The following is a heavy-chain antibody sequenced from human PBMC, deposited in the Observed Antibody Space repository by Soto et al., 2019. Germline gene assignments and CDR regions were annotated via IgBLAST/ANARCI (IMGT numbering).Heavy chain of an antibody. Sequence: PSCCLRLACAASGVRVSVYVMTGVRQATGKGLEWVSAVTANGGSTYSADSVKGRFTISRDNSKNTLFLQMNSLRAEDTAVYYCASLGVGDWANYYYYYGMDVWGQGTTVTVSS. V-gene: IGHV3-23*01. CDR2: VTANGGST. CDR1: GVRVSVYV. D-gene: IGHD2-21*02. J-gene: IGHJ6*02. CDR3: ASLGVGDWANYYYYYGMDV.